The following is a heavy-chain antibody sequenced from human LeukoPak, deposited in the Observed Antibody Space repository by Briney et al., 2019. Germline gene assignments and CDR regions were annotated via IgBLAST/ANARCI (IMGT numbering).Heavy chain of an antibody. J-gene: IGHJ4*02. CDR2: IYYSGST. CDR3: ARFKGSAVFDY. Sequence: FETLSLTCTVSGGSISSYYWSWIRQPPGQGLEWIGYIYYSGSTNYNPSLKSRVTISVDTSKNQFSLKLSPVTAADTAVYYCARFKGSAVFDYWGREPWSPSPQ. D-gene: IGHD2-15*01. V-gene: IGHV4-59*01. CDR1: GGSISSYY.